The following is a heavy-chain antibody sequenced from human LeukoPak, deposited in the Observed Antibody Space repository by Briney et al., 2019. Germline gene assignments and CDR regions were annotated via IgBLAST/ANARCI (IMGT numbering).Heavy chain of an antibody. CDR2: IYYSGST. J-gene: IGHJ6*02. Sequence: PSETLSLTCTVSGGSISSYYWSWIRQPPGKGLEWIGYIYYSGSTNYNPSLKSRVTISVDTSKNQFSLKLSSVTAADTAVYYCAGEWEADVWGQGTTVTVSS. CDR1: GGSISSYY. V-gene: IGHV4-59*01. D-gene: IGHD1-26*01. CDR3: AGEWEADV.